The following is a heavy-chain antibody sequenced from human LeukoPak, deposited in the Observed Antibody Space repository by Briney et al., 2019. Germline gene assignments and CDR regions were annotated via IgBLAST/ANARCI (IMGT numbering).Heavy chain of an antibody. J-gene: IGHJ4*02. D-gene: IGHD2-21*02. V-gene: IGHV3-23*01. CDR2: ISGSGGST. CDR1: GFTFSSYA. Sequence: GGSLRLSCAASGFTFSSYAMSWFRQAPGKGLEWVSAISGSGGSTYYADSVKGRFTISRDNSKNTLYLQMNSLRAEDTAVYYCASNPTAYCGGDCYFPFDYWGQGTLVTVSS. CDR3: ASNPTAYCGGDCYFPFDY.